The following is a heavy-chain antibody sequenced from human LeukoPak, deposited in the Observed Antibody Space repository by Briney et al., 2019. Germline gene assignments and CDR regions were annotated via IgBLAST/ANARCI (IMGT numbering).Heavy chain of an antibody. V-gene: IGHV4-30-4*08. CDR3: ARDFGVIIGSAFDI. CDR1: GGPISSGDYY. J-gene: IGHJ3*02. Sequence: SQTLSLTCTVSGGPISSGDYYCNWIRQPPAKGLEGNGYIYYSGSTYYNPSLKSRVTLSVDTSKNQSFLKLSSVTAADTAVYYCARDFGVIIGSAFDIWGQGTMVTVSS. CDR2: IYYSGST. D-gene: IGHD3-3*01.